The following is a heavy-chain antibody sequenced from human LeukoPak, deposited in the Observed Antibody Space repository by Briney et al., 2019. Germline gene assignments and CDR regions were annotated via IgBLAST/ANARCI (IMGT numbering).Heavy chain of an antibody. Sequence: GGSLRLSCAASGFTFSSYAMHWVRQAPGKRLEWVAVISYDGSNKYYADSVKGRFTISRDNSKNTLYLQMNSLRAEDTAVYYCARDDSEPLKLWSAYHYYYYYGMDVWGQGTTVTVSS. CDR2: ISYDGSNK. CDR1: GFTFSSYA. V-gene: IGHV3-30-3*01. J-gene: IGHJ6*02. D-gene: IGHD5-18*01. CDR3: ARDDSEPLKLWSAYHYYYYYGMDV.